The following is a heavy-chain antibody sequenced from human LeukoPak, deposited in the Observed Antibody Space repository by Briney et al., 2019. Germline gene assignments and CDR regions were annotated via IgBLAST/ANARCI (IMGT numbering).Heavy chain of an antibody. CDR2: INSDGSST. J-gene: IGHJ4*02. CDR1: GFTFSSYW. D-gene: IGHD6-13*01. Sequence: GGSLRLSCAASGFTFSSYWMHWVRQAPGKGLVWVSRINSDGSSTSYVDSVKGRFTISRDNAKNSLYLQMNSLRAEDTAVYYCARAYSSSWFDYFDYWGQGTLVTVSS. CDR3: ARAYSSSWFDYFDY. V-gene: IGHV3-74*01.